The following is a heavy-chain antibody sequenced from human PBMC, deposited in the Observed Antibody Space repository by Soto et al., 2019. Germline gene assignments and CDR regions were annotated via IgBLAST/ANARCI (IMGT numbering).Heavy chain of an antibody. Sequence: GESLKISCAASGISFSGYWMHWVRQAPGKGLVWVSRINSDESSRSYADFVKGRFTISRDNAKNTVFLQMHCLRDEDTGVYYCARDMYSNEYFVKWFVHWGQGALVTVSS. D-gene: IGHD6-13*01. CDR3: ARDMYSNEYFVKWFVH. V-gene: IGHV3-74*01. J-gene: IGHJ1*01. CDR1: GISFSGYW. CDR2: INSDESSR.